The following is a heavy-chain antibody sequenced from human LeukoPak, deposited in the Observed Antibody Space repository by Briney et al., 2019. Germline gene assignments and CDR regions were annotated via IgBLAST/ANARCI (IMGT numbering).Heavy chain of an antibody. Sequence: MPSETLSLTCTVSGGSISSYYWGWIRQPPGKGLEWIGSIYHSGSTYYNPSLKSRVTISVDTSKNQFSLKLSSVTAADTAVYYCARVGREAARRYMDVWGKGTTVTVSS. D-gene: IGHD6-6*01. CDR3: ARVGREAARRYMDV. CDR2: IYHSGST. CDR1: GGSISSYY. J-gene: IGHJ6*03. V-gene: IGHV4-39*07.